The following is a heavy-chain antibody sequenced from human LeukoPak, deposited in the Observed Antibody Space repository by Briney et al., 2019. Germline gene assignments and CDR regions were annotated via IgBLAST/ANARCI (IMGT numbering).Heavy chain of an antibody. CDR3: ARVDYGDYLTVDY. J-gene: IGHJ4*02. D-gene: IGHD4-17*01. V-gene: IGHV3-30-3*01. Sequence: GGSLRLSCAVSGFTFSSYAMHWVRQAPGKGLEWVAVISYDGSNKYYADSVKGRFTISRDNSKNTLYLQMNSLRAEDTAVYYCARVDYGDYLTVDYWGQGTLVTVSS. CDR2: ISYDGSNK. CDR1: GFTFSSYA.